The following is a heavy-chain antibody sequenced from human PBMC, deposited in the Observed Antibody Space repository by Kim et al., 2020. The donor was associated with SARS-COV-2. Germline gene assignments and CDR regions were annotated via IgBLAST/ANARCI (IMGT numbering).Heavy chain of an antibody. CDR2: IYHSGST. V-gene: IGHV4-4*02. D-gene: IGHD6-19*01. CDR3: ARGVAVAKGLFDY. Sequence: SETLSLTCAVSGGSISSSNWWSWVRQPPGKGLEWIGEIYHSGSTNYNPSLKSRVTISVDKSKNQFSLKLSSVTAADTAVYYCARGVAVAKGLFDYWGQGTLVTVSS. J-gene: IGHJ4*02. CDR1: GGSISSSNW.